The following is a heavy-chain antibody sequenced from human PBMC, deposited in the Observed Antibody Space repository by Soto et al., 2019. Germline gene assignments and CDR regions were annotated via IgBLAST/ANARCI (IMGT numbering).Heavy chain of an antibody. J-gene: IGHJ3*02. CDR2: IIPILGIA. Sequence: ASVKVSCKASGGTFSSYTISWVRQAPGQGLEWMGRIIPILGIANYAQKFQGRVTITADKSTSTAYMELSSLRSEDTAVYYCAREKAGEREGAFDIWGQGTMVTVSS. CDR3: AREKAGEREGAFDI. D-gene: IGHD7-27*01. V-gene: IGHV1-69*04. CDR1: GGTFSSYT.